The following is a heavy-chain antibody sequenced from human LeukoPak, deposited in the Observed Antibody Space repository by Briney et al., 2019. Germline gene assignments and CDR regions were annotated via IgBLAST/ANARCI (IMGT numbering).Heavy chain of an antibody. CDR3: ARSLSHWELPTND. CDR1: GFTFTTYW. J-gene: IGHJ4*02. CDR2: IKQDGTET. V-gene: IGHV3-7*01. Sequence: GGSLRLSCAASGFTFTTYWMNWVRPAPGKGLEWVANIKQDGTETYYVDSVKGRFPVSRDNAKNSVFLQMNSLRDDDAAVYYCARSLSHWELPTNDWGQGTLVTVSS. D-gene: IGHD1-26*01.